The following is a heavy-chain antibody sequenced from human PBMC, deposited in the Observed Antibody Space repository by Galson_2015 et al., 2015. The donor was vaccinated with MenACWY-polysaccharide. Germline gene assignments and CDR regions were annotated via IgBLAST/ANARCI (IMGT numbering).Heavy chain of an antibody. Sequence: SLRLSCAASGFTFSSYTMNWVRQAPGKGLEWLSYISSGNSTIYYADSVKGRFTISRDNARNSLYLQINSLRAEDTAVYYCARGRLDYWGQGTLVTVSS. J-gene: IGHJ4*02. CDR2: ISSGNSTI. CDR3: ARGRLDY. CDR1: GFTFSSYT. V-gene: IGHV3-48*01.